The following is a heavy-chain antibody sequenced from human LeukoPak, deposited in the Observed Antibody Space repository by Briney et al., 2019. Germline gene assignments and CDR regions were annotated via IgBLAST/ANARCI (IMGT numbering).Heavy chain of an antibody. J-gene: IGHJ5*02. CDR2: IYPGDSDT. CDR3: ARNLYSSGGHWFDP. Sequence: GESLKISCKGSGYSFTTYCIGWVRQMPGKGLEWMGIIYPGDSDTRYSPSFQGQVTISADKSISTAYLQWSRLKVSDTAMYYCARNLYSSGGHWFDPWGQGTLVTVSS. D-gene: IGHD3-22*01. V-gene: IGHV5-51*06. CDR1: GYSFTTYC.